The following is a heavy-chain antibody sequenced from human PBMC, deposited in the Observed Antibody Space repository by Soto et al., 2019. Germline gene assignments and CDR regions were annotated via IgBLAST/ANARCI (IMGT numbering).Heavy chain of an antibody. V-gene: IGHV3-48*03. CDR1: GFSFTAYE. CDR2: ISTTGAGT. CDR3: VRDLHEPLAADVLRVAS. J-gene: IGHJ4*02. Sequence: GSLRLSCAASGFSFTAYEMHWVRQAPGMGLECISYISTTGAGTHYSDSVKGRFTISRDNARNSLSLRMDSLRVEDTAIYYFVRDLHEPLAADVLRVASWGLGTQDTVSS. D-gene: IGHD2-15*01.